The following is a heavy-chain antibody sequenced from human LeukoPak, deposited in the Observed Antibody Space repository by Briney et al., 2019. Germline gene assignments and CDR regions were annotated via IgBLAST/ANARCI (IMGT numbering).Heavy chain of an antibody. J-gene: IGHJ4*02. D-gene: IGHD6-13*01. CDR2: ISDSGGST. CDR1: GFTFSSYA. CDR3: AKGSSNWRDYYYFDY. V-gene: IGHV3-23*01. Sequence: PGGSLRLSCAASGFTFSSYAVSWVRQAPGKGLAWVSAISDSGGSTQYADSVKGRFIIPRDNSKNTLYLQMNSLRVEDTAVYYCAKGSSNWRDYYYFDYWGQGTLDTVSS.